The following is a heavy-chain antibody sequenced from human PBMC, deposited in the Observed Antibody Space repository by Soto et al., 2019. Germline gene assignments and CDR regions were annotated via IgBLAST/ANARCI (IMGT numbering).Heavy chain of an antibody. CDR3: ARVLGYCSSTSCPNWFDP. V-gene: IGHV3-11*01. J-gene: IGHJ5*02. Sequence: GSLRLSCAASGFTFSDYYMSWIRQAPGKGLAWVSYISSSGSTIYYADSVRGRFTNSRDNDKNSLYLQINSLRAEDTAVYYCARVLGYCSSTSCPNWFDPWGQGP. CDR2: ISSSGSTI. D-gene: IGHD2-2*01. CDR1: GFTFSDYY.